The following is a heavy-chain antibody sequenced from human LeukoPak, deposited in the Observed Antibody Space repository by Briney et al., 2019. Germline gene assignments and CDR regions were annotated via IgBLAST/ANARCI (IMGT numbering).Heavy chain of an antibody. V-gene: IGHV1-2*02. CDR3: ARHLTYYYDSSGYSDYYYYGMDV. D-gene: IGHD3-22*01. J-gene: IGHJ6*02. CDR1: GYTFTGYY. Sequence: ASVKVSCKASGYTFTGYYMHWVRQAPGQGLEWMGWINPNSGGTNYAQKFQGRVTMTRDTSISTAYMELSRLRSDDTAVYYCARHLTYYYDSSGYSDYYYYGMDVWGQGTTVTVSS. CDR2: INPNSGGT.